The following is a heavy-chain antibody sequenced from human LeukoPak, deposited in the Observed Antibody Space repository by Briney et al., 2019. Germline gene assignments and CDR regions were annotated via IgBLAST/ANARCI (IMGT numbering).Heavy chain of an antibody. V-gene: IGHV4-59*11. Sequence: SETLSLTCTGSGGSISSHYWSWIRQPPGKGLEWIGYIYYSGSTNYNPSLKSRVTISVDTSKNQFSLKLSSVTAADTAVYYCARAGSGFDYWGQGTLVTVSS. CDR2: IYYSGST. CDR1: GGSISSHY. D-gene: IGHD3-22*01. J-gene: IGHJ4*02. CDR3: ARAGSGFDY.